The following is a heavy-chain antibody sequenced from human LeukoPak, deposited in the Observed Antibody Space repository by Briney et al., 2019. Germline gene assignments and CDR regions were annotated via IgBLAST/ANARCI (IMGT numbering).Heavy chain of an antibody. J-gene: IGHJ4*02. CDR2: IYHSGST. V-gene: IGHV4-39*07. D-gene: IGHD4-17*01. Sequence: SETLSLTCTVSGGSISSSSYYWGWIRQPPGKGLEWIGSIYHSGSTYYNPSLKSRVTISVDTSKNQFSLKLSSVTAADTAVYYCASVYGENNLARFDYWGQGTLVTVSS. CDR3: ASVYGENNLARFDY. CDR1: GGSISSSSYY.